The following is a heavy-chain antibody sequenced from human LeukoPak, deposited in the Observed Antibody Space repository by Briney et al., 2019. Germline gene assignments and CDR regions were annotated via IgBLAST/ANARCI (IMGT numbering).Heavy chain of an antibody. CDR1: GYTFTSYD. J-gene: IGHJ3*02. D-gene: IGHD3-22*01. Sequence: GASVKVSCKASGYTFTSYDINWVRQATGQGLEWMGWMNPNSGNTGYAQKFQGRVTMTRNTSIGTAYMELGSLRSEDTAVYYCARWLYYYDSSGYGDDAFDIWGQGTMVTVSS. CDR3: ARWLYYYDSSGYGDDAFDI. CDR2: MNPNSGNT. V-gene: IGHV1-8*01.